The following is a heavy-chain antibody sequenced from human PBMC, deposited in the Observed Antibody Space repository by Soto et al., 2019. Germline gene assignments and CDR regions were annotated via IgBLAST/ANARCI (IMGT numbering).Heavy chain of an antibody. CDR2: IYYSGST. J-gene: IGHJ4*02. CDR1: GGSINSGGYY. CDR3: ARGKYGDYDY. V-gene: IGHV4-31*03. Sequence: SETLSLTCTVSGGSINSGGYYWSWIRQHPGKGLEWIGYIYYSGSTYYNPSLKSRVTISVDTSKNQFSLKLSSVTAADTAVYYCARGKYGDYDYWGQGTLVTVSS. D-gene: IGHD4-17*01.